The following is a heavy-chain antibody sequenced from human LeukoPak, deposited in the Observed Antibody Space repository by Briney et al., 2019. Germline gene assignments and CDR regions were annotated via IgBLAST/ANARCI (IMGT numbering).Heavy chain of an antibody. CDR2: ISWDGGST. CDR1: GFTFDDYA. Sequence: PGGSLRLSCAASGFTFDDYAMHCVRQAPGKGLEWVSLISWDGGSTYYADSVKGRFTISRDNSKNSLFLQMNSLRAEDTALYFCEKDIRGSTSWYGLDYWGQGTLVTVSS. CDR3: EKDIRGSTSWYGLDY. J-gene: IGHJ4*02. D-gene: IGHD6-13*01. V-gene: IGHV3-43D*03.